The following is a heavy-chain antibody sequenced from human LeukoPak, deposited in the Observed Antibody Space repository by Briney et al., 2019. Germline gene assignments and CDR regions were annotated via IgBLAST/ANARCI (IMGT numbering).Heavy chain of an antibody. Sequence: GESLKISCKGSGYNFTDYWIGWVRQMPGKGLEWMGIIYPGDSDTRYSPSFQGQVTISVDKSLNTAYLQWTSLKASDSPMYYCARRLYYYESSGYFLGWFDPWGQGALVTVSS. CDR1: GYNFTDYW. D-gene: IGHD3-22*01. CDR3: ARRLYYYESSGYFLGWFDP. CDR2: IYPGDSDT. J-gene: IGHJ5*02. V-gene: IGHV5-51*01.